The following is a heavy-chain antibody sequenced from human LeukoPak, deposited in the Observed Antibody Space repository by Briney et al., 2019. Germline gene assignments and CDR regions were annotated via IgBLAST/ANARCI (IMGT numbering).Heavy chain of an antibody. Sequence: TSGTLSLTCAVSGGSISSSNWWSWVRQPPGKGLEWIGKIYHSGSTNYNPSLKSRVTISVDKSKNQFSLKLSSVTAADTAVYYCARGGSIVEMATICAFDIWGQGTMVTVSS. CDR1: GGSISSSNW. D-gene: IGHD5-24*01. CDR2: IYHSGST. V-gene: IGHV4-4*02. J-gene: IGHJ3*02. CDR3: ARGGSIVEMATICAFDI.